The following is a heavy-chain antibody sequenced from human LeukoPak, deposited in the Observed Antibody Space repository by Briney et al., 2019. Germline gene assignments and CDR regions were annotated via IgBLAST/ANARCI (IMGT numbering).Heavy chain of an antibody. Sequence: GASVKVSCKVSGYTLTELSMHWVRQAPGKGLEWMGGFDPEDGETIYAQKFQGRVTMTEDTSTDTAYMELSSLRSEDTAVYYCATAERSDSSGYYSTYYFDYWGQGTLVTVSS. J-gene: IGHJ4*02. CDR1: GYTLTELS. CDR2: FDPEDGET. CDR3: ATAERSDSSGYYSTYYFDY. V-gene: IGHV1-24*01. D-gene: IGHD3-22*01.